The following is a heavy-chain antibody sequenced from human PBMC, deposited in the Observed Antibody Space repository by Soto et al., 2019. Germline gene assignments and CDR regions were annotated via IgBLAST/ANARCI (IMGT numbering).Heavy chain of an antibody. Sequence: SETLSLTCTVSGGSISSSGYYWGWIRQPPGKGLEWIGTIYYSGSTYYNPSLKSRVTISVDTSKNQFSLKLSSVTAADTAVYYCARGGTMVRGLLYYFDYWGQGTLVTVSS. CDR1: GGSISSSGYY. V-gene: IGHV4-39*01. CDR2: IYYSGST. CDR3: ARGGTMVRGLLYYFDY. D-gene: IGHD3-10*01. J-gene: IGHJ4*02.